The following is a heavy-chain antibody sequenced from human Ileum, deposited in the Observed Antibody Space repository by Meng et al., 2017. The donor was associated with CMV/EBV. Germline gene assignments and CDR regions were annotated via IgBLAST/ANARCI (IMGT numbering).Heavy chain of an antibody. V-gene: IGHV1-18*01. J-gene: IGHJ5*02. CDR1: FTDYG. D-gene: IGHD2-2*01. CDR3: ARDLQYCVSTSCYDDCFDP. Sequence: FTDYGISWVRQAPGQGLEWMGWISAYNGDTNYARNLRGRVTMTTDTSTTTAYMELRSLRSDDTAVYYCARDLQYCVSTSCYDDCFDPWGQGTLVTVSS. CDR2: ISAYNGDT.